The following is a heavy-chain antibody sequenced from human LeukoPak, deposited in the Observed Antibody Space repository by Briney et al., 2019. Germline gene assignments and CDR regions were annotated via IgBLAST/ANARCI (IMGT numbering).Heavy chain of an antibody. Sequence: GASVKVSCKASGYTFTGYYMHWVRQAPGQGLEWMGWINTNTGNPTFAQGFTGRFVFSLDTSVSTAYLQISSLKAEDTALYYCARVVLTPTGPSFDYWGQGTLVTVSS. CDR1: GYTFTGYY. D-gene: IGHD1-1*01. CDR2: INTNTGNP. V-gene: IGHV7-4-1*02. CDR3: ARVVLTPTGPSFDY. J-gene: IGHJ4*02.